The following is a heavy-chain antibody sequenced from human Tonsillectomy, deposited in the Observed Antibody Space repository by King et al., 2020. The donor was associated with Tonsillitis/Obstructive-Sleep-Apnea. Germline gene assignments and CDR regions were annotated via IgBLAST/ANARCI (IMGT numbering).Heavy chain of an antibody. Sequence: QLVQSGAEVKKPGASVKVSCKVSGYSLTTLSMHWVRQAPGKGLEWMGGFDPDDGKTIYAQKFQGRVTMTEDTSTDTAYVELSSLRSEDTAVYYCATERFLEWFDVPNWFEPWGQGTLVTVSS. V-gene: IGHV1-24*01. CDR2: FDPDDGKT. CDR3: ATERFLEWFDVPNWFEP. CDR1: GYSLTTLS. J-gene: IGHJ5*02. D-gene: IGHD3-3*01.